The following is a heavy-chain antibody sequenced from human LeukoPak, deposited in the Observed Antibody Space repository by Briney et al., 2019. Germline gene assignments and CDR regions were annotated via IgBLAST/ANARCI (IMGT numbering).Heavy chain of an antibody. D-gene: IGHD2-21*02. V-gene: IGHV3-53*01. Sequence: GGSLRLSCAASGFTVSSNHMSWVRQAPGKGLEWVSVIYSGGSTYYADSVKGRFTISRDNSKNTLYLQMNSLRAEDTAVYYCARGGDTSLFDYWGQGTLVTVSS. CDR2: IYSGGST. CDR3: ARGGDTSLFDY. CDR1: GFTVSSNH. J-gene: IGHJ4*02.